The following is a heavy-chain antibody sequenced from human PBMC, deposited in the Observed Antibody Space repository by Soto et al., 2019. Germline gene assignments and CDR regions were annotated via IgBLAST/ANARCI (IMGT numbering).Heavy chain of an antibody. Sequence: PGGSLRLSCAASGFTFSNYAMHWVRQAPGRGLEWVSLISNAGSDKYYADSVRGRFTISRDNSKNTLYLEMNSLRAEDTAVYYCAKDLWGYLQQSLARRAVAVPVVTFDIWGQGTMVTVSS. CDR2: ISNAGSDK. J-gene: IGHJ3*02. CDR1: GFTFSNYA. V-gene: IGHV3-30*18. D-gene: IGHD6-19*01. CDR3: AKDLWGYLQQSLARRAVAVPVVTFDI.